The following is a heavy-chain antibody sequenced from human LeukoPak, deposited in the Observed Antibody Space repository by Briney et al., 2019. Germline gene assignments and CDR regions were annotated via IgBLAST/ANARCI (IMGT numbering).Heavy chain of an antibody. CDR1: GGTFTSCA. CDR2: INPIFGAA. CDR3: ARGSSYRVRYLDWLLNWFDA. Sequence: ASVKVSCKASGGTFTSCAICWVRQAPGQGLEWMGGINPIFGAANYARKFQGRVTITADKSTSTAYMELSSLRSEDTAVYYCARGSSYRVRYLDWLLNWFDAWGQGTLVTASS. D-gene: IGHD3-9*01. J-gene: IGHJ5*02. V-gene: IGHV1-69*06.